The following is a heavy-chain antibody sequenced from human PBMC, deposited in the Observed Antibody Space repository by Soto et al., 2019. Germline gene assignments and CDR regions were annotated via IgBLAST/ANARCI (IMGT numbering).Heavy chain of an antibody. CDR1: GFTSSSYG. V-gene: IGHV3-30*03. D-gene: IGHD6-13*01. CDR3: ARDRGIAAAANYYYYGMDV. J-gene: IGHJ6*02. CDR2: ISYDGSNK. Sequence: PGGSMRLSCAASGFTSSSYGMHWVRQAPGKGLEWVAVISYDGSNKYYADSVKGRFTISRDNSKNTLYLQMNSLRAEDTAVYYCARDRGIAAAANYYYYGMDVWGQGTTVTVSS.